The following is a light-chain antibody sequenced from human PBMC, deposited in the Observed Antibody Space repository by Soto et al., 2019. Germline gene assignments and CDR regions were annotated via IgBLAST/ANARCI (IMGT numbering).Light chain of an antibody. CDR2: AAS. V-gene: IGKV1-39*01. CDR3: QQSYSTRYT. Sequence: DIQMTQSPSSLSASVGDRVTITCRASQSISSYLNWYQQKPGKALKLLIYAASSLQSGVPSRFSGSGSGTDFTLTISILQPEDFATYYCQQSYSTRYTFCQGTKLEIK. CDR1: QSISSY. J-gene: IGKJ2*01.